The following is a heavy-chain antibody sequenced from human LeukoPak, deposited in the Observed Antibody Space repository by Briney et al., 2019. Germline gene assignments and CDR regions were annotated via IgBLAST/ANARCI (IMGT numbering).Heavy chain of an antibody. CDR1: GYSISSGYY. Sequence: SETLSLTCAVSGYSISSGYYWGWIRQPPGKGLEWIGSIYHSGSTYYNPSLKSRVTISVDTSKNQFSLKLSSVTAADTAVYYCARDQEGCYDILTGPSRWGKGTTVTVSS. D-gene: IGHD3-9*01. CDR2: IYHSGST. CDR3: ARDQEGCYDILTGPSR. V-gene: IGHV4-38-2*02. J-gene: IGHJ6*04.